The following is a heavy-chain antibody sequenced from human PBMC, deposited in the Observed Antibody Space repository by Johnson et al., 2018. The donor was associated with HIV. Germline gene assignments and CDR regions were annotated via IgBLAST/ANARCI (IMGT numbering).Heavy chain of an antibody. J-gene: IGHJ3*02. CDR3: ARDWNNWNYGVPDAFDI. CDR1: EFTFSSYD. V-gene: IGHV3-30*02. Sequence: QVQLVESGGGVVQPGGSLKLSCAASEFTFSSYDMHWVRQAPGKGLEWVTFIRYDGTNKYYADSVKGRFTISRENSKNTLYLQMKSLRAEATAVYYCARDWNNWNYGVPDAFDIWGQGTMVTVSS. CDR2: IRYDGTNK. D-gene: IGHD1-7*01.